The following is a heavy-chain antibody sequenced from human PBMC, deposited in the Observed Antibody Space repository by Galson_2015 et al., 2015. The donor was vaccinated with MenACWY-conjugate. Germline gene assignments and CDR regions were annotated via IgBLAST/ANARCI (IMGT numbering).Heavy chain of an antibody. D-gene: IGHD6-13*01. Sequence: SLRLSCAASGFTFSTYWMNWVRQAPGKGLEWVANIKQDGGEKYYVDSVKGRFTISRDNAKNSLHLQMNSLRAEDTAVCYCVRDVCRSSSSWYDPDAFDNWGQGTMVTVSS. CDR1: GFTFSTYW. CDR2: IKQDGGEK. V-gene: IGHV3-7*01. J-gene: IGHJ3*02. CDR3: VRDVCRSSSSWYDPDAFDN.